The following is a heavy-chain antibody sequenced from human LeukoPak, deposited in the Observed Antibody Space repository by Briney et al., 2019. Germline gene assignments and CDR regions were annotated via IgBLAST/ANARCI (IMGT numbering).Heavy chain of an antibody. CDR1: GGSISSYY. D-gene: IGHD2-2*01. Sequence: SETLSLTCTVSGGSISSYYWSWIRQPAGKGLEWIGRIYTSGSTNYNPSLKSRVTMSVDTSKNQFSLKLSPVTAADTAVYYCARSALGYCSSTSCYAGLPFDYWGQGTLVTVSS. J-gene: IGHJ4*02. CDR2: IYTSGST. V-gene: IGHV4-4*07. CDR3: ARSALGYCSSTSCYAGLPFDY.